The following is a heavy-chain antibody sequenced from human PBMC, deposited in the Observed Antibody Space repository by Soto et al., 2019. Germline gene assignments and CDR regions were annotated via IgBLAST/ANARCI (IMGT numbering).Heavy chain of an antibody. J-gene: IGHJ4*02. CDR3: ARESSSSSNTFDY. CDR1: GGSISSGGYS. V-gene: IGHV4-31*03. CDR2: IYYSGST. D-gene: IGHD6-6*01. Sequence: SESLSLTCTVSGGSISSGGYSWSWIRQHPGKGLEWIGYIYYSGSTYYNPSLKSRVTISVDTSKNQFSLKLSSVTAADTAVYYCARESSSSSNTFDYWGQGTLVTVSS.